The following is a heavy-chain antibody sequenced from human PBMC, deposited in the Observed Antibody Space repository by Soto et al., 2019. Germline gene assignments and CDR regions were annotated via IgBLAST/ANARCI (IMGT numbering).Heavy chain of an antibody. J-gene: IGHJ4*02. V-gene: IGHV6-1*01. CDR2: TYYRSQWYN. Sequence: XQTLSLTCAISGDRVSSNIAAWSWIRHSPSRGLEWLGRTYYRSQWYNDFAVSVKSRITINADTSKNQFSLQLNYVTPEDTAVYYCARDTPPTSGWYYFDYWGQGTLVTVYS. CDR3: ARDTPPTSGWYYFDY. CDR1: GDRVSSNIAA. D-gene: IGHD6-19*01.